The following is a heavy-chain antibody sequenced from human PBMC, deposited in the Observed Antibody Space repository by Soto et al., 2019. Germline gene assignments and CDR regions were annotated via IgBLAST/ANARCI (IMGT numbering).Heavy chain of an antibody. CDR3: ARGWFLCIVLVPSALHGMYV. J-gene: IGHJ6*02. V-gene: IGHV1-69*12. Sequence: QVQLVQSGAEVKKPGSSVKVSCKASGGTFSSYAISWVRQAPGQGLEWMGGIIPIFGTANYAQKFQGRVTITADESTSTAYMELSSLSSEDTAVYYCARGWFLCIVLVPSALHGMYVWGHGTTVTVSS. CDR2: IIPIFGTA. D-gene: IGHD2-2*01. CDR1: GGTFSSYA.